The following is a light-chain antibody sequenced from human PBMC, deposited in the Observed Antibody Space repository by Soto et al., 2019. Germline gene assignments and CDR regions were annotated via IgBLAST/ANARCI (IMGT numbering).Light chain of an antibody. CDR2: KAS. J-gene: IGKJ1*01. CDR3: QQYHSYWT. CDR1: QTISSW. V-gene: IGKV1-5*03. Sequence: DIQMTQSPSSVSASVRDRVTITCRASQTISSWLAWFQQRPGRAPKFLIYKASSLKNGVPLRFSGSGSGTQFTLTISSLQPDDFATYYCQQYHSYWTFGQGTKVDI.